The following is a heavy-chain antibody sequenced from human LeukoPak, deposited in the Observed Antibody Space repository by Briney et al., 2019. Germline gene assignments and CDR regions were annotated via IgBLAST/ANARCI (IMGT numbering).Heavy chain of an antibody. V-gene: IGHV4-39*02. D-gene: IGHD3-22*01. CDR1: GASISSSDYY. CDR2: INYSRIT. Sequence: SETLSLTCSVSGASISSSDYYCGWIRQPPGKGLEWIGRINYSRITYYNPYLKSRVTISVDTSKNHFSLRLTSMTAADTAVYYCARLTHSYYSDTSGYYPYYYMDVWGKGTTVTVSS. J-gene: IGHJ6*03. CDR3: ARLTHSYYSDTSGYYPYYYMDV.